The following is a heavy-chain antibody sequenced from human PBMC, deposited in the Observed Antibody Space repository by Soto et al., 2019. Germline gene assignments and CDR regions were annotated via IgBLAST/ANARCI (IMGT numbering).Heavy chain of an antibody. CDR2: ISYDGSNK. Sequence: GGSLRLSCAASGFTFSSYGMHWVRQAPGKGLEWVAVISYDGSNKYYADSVKGRFTISRDNSKNTLYLQMNSLRAEDTAVYYCAKDLGEDPGIAAAGTIWGQGTLVTVSS. D-gene: IGHD6-13*01. CDR1: GFTFSSYG. V-gene: IGHV3-30*18. J-gene: IGHJ4*02. CDR3: AKDLGEDPGIAAAGTI.